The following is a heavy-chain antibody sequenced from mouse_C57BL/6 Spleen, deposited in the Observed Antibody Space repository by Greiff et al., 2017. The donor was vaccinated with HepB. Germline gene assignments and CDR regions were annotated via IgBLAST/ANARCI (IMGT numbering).Heavy chain of an antibody. D-gene: IGHD1-1*01. V-gene: IGHV1-52*01. CDR3: ARGELPHYYAIDY. CDR1: GYTFTSYW. Sequence: QVQLQQPGAELVRPGSSVKLSCKASGYTFTSYWMHWVKQRPIQGLEWIGNIDPSDSETHYNQKFKDKATLTVDKSSSTAYMQLSSLTSEDSAVYYCARGELPHYYAIDYWGQGTSVTVSS. CDR2: IDPSDSET. J-gene: IGHJ4*01.